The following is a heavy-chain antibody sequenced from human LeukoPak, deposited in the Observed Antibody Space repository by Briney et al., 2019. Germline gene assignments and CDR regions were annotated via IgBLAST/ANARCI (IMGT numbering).Heavy chain of an antibody. CDR1: GGSISSGSYY. V-gene: IGHV4-61*02. Sequence: SETLSLTCTVSGGSISSGSYYWSWIRQPAGKGLEWIGRIYTSGSTNHNPSLKSRVTISVDTSKNQFSLKLSSVTAADTAMYYCARDIVVVSADWFDPWGQGTLVTVSS. CDR3: ARDIVVVSADWFDP. J-gene: IGHJ5*02. CDR2: IYTSGST. D-gene: IGHD2-2*01.